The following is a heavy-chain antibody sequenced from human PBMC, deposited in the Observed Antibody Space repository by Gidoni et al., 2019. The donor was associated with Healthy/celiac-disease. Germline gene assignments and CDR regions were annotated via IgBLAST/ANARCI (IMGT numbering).Heavy chain of an antibody. J-gene: IGHJ5*02. D-gene: IGHD3-3*01. CDR1: GFPFSSYA. V-gene: IGHV3-23*04. CDR2: ISGSGCNT. CDR3: AKVVWSGYFRWFDP. Sequence: EVQLVESGGGLVQPGGSLSLSCAGSGFPFSSYARSWVRQAPGKGLEWVSAISGSGCNTYYADSVKGRFTISRDNSKNTLYVQMNSLRAEDTAVYYCAKVVWSGYFRWFDPWGQGTLVTVSS.